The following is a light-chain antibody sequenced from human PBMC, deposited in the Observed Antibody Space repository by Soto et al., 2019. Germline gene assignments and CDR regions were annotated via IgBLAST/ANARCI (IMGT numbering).Light chain of an antibody. CDR1: SSDVGGYNY. J-gene: IGLJ7*01. V-gene: IGLV2-14*01. CDR3: SSYTSSSTLGAV. CDR2: DVS. Sequence: QSALTQPASVSGSPGQSITISCTGTSSDVGGYNYVSWYQQHPGKAPKLMIYDVSNRPSGVSNRFSGSKSGNTASLTISGLQAEDEADYYCSSYTSSSTLGAVFGGGTQLTVL.